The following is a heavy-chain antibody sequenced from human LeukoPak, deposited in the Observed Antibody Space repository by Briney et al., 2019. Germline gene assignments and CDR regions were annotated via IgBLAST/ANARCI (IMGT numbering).Heavy chain of an antibody. V-gene: IGHV4-59*08. CDR1: GGSISSYY. CDR3: ARHESLCSGGSCYRYFQH. J-gene: IGHJ1*01. D-gene: IGHD2-15*01. Sequence: PSETLSLTCTVSGGSISSYYWSWIRQPPGKGLEWIGYIYYSGSTNYNPSLQSRVTISVDTSKNQFSLKLSSVTAADTAVYYCARHESLCSGGSCYRYFQHWGRAPWSPSPQ. CDR2: IYYSGST.